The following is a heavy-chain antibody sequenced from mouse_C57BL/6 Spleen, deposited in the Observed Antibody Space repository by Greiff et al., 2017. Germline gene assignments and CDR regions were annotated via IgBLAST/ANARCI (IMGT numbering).Heavy chain of an antibody. CDR2: SRNKANDYTT. V-gene: IGHV7-1*01. CDR1: GFTFSDFY. Sequence: EVKLMESGGGLVQSGRSLRLSCATSGFTFSDFYMEWVRQAPGKGLEWIAASRNKANDYTTEYSASVKGRFIVSRDTSQSILYLQMNALRAEDTAIYYCAREARDGHYLDYWGQGTTLTVSS. J-gene: IGHJ2*01. D-gene: IGHD2-3*01. CDR3: AREARDGHYLDY.